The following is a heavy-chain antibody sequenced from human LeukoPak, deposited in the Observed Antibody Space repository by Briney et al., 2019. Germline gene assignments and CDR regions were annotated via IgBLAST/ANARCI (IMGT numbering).Heavy chain of an antibody. CDR1: GYTFTGYY. CDR3: ARVRSWYGGVYFDY. D-gene: IGHD6-13*01. V-gene: IGHV1-2*02. Sequence: ASVKVSCKASGYTFTGYYMHWVRQAPGQGLEWMGWINPNSGGTNYAQKFQGRVTMTRDTSISTAYMVLSRLRSDDTAVYYCARVRSWYGGVYFDYWGQGTLVTVSS. CDR2: INPNSGGT. J-gene: IGHJ4*02.